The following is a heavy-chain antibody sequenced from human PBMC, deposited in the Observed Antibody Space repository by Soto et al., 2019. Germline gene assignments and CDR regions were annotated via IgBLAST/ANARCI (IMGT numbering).Heavy chain of an antibody. D-gene: IGHD2-2*02. CDR2: LWYDGSNK. CDR1: GFTFSRYE. CDR3: ARDDCSSTSCYTGYYYGMAV. V-gene: IGHV3-33*08. Sequence: VQLVESGGDLVQPGGSLRLFCAASGFTFSRYEMNWVRQAPGKGLEWAAVLWYDGSNKYYADSVKGQFTISRDNSKNTLYLQMNSLRAEDTAVYYCARDDCSSTSCYTGYYYGMAVWGQGTTVTVSS. J-gene: IGHJ6*02.